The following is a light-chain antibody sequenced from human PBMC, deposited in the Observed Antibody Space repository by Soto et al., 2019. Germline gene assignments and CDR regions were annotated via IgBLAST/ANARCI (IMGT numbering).Light chain of an antibody. Sequence: RELTRSPAILALSPGDRATLSCRASQSVSSSYLAWYQHKPGQAPRLLIHGASSRVTGIPDRFSGSGSGTDFTLTITRLEPEDFAVYYCQQYQSLTFGGGTKVAIK. CDR2: GAS. CDR3: QQYQSLT. V-gene: IGKV3-20*01. J-gene: IGKJ4*01. CDR1: QSVSSSY.